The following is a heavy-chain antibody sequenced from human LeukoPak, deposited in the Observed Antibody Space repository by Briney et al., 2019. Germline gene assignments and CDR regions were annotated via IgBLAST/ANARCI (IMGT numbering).Heavy chain of an antibody. V-gene: IGHV3-23*01. CDR2: ISGSGGST. Sequence: PGGSLRLSCAASGFTFSSYAMSWVRQAPGKGLEWVSAISGSGGSTYYADSVKGRFTISRDNSKNTLYLQMNSLRAEDTAVYYCEKDPYYYDSSGSYDAFDIWGQGTMVTVSS. D-gene: IGHD3-22*01. CDR3: EKDPYYYDSSGSYDAFDI. J-gene: IGHJ3*02. CDR1: GFTFSSYA.